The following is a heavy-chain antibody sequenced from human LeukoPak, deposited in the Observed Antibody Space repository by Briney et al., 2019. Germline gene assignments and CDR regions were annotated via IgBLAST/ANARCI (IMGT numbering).Heavy chain of an antibody. CDR1: GFTFSDYY. Sequence: PGGSLRLSCAASGFTFSDYYMSWIRQAPGKGLEWVSYIGSSSSYTNYADSVKGRFTISRDNAKNSLYLQMNGLRAEDTAVYYCARDRSSGWYVWDYWGQGTLVTVSS. J-gene: IGHJ4*02. CDR3: ARDRSSGWYVWDY. CDR2: IGSSSSYT. V-gene: IGHV3-11*06. D-gene: IGHD6-19*01.